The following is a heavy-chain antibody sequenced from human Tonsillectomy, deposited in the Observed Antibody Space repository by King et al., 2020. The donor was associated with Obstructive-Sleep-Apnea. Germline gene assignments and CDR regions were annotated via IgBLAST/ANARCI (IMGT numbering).Heavy chain of an antibody. D-gene: IGHD3-10*01. Sequence: VQLVESGGGLVKPGGSLRLSCAASGFTFSSYSMNWVRQAPGKGLEWVSSISSSSSYIYYADSVKGRFTISRDNAKNSLYLQMNSLRAEDTAVYYCARDKMVRGGTFDYWGHGTLVTVSS. V-gene: IGHV3-21*01. J-gene: IGHJ4*01. CDR2: ISSSSSYI. CDR1: GFTFSSYS. CDR3: ARDKMVRGGTFDY.